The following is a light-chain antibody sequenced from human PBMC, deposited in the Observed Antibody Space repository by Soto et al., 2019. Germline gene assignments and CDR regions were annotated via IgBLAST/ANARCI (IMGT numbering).Light chain of an antibody. CDR2: DAS. CDR1: QSISSW. V-gene: IGKV1-5*01. Sequence: DIQMTQSPSTLSASVGDRVTITCRASQSISSWLAWYQQKPGKAPKLLIYDASSLESGVPSRFSGSGSGTEFTLTISSLQPDDFVTYYCQQYNSSPTFGQGTKVEIK. CDR3: QQYNSSPT. J-gene: IGKJ1*01.